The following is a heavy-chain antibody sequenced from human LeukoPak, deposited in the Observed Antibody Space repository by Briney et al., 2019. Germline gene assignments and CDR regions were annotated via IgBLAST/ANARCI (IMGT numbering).Heavy chain of an antibody. D-gene: IGHD2-2*01. V-gene: IGHV4-34*01. Sequence: SETLSLTCAVYGGSFSGYYWGWIRQPPGKGLEWIGEINHSGSTNYNPSLKSRVTISVDTSKNQFSLKLSSVTAADTAVYYCASVVVPAGNNWFDPWGQGTLVTVSS. J-gene: IGHJ5*02. CDR2: INHSGST. CDR3: ASVVVPAGNNWFDP. CDR1: GGSFSGYY.